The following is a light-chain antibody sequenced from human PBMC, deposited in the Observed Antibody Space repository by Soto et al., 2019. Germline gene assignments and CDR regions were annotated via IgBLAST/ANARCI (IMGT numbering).Light chain of an antibody. CDR2: DVS. Sequence: IAMTHDAYSLSASVGSRGSMTCRASQGIRNDLRWYQQKPGKAPKLLLYDVSSLESGVPSRFSGSGSGTEFILTINGLQPDDFATYFCQQFKSGTWTFGQGTKVAIK. CDR3: QQFKSGTWT. V-gene: IGKV1-13*02. CDR1: QGIRND. J-gene: IGKJ1*01.